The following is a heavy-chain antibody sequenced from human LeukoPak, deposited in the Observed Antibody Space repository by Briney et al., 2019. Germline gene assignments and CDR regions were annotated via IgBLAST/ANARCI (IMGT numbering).Heavy chain of an antibody. CDR2: IRSKAYGGTT. CDR3: TRVARYDFWSGYRDY. V-gene: IGHV3-49*03. J-gene: IGHJ4*02. D-gene: IGHD3-3*01. Sequence: GGSLRLSCTASGFTFGDYGMSWFRQAPGKGLEWVGFIRSKAYGGTTEYAASVKGRFTISRDDSKSIAYLQMNSLKTEDTAVYYCTRVARYDFWSGYRDYWGQGTLVTVSS. CDR1: GFTFGDYG.